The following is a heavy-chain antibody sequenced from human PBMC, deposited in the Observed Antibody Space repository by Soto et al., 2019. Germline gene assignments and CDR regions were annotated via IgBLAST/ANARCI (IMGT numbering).Heavy chain of an antibody. CDR2: ISWNSGSI. CDR1: GFTFVDYA. Sequence: PGGSLRLSCAASGFTFVDYAMHWVRQAPGKGLEWVSGISWNSGSIGYADSVKGRFTISRDNAKNSLYLQMNSLRAEDTALYYCAKDIGRFLEWLGMDVWGQGTTVTVSS. D-gene: IGHD3-3*01. J-gene: IGHJ6*02. CDR3: AKDIGRFLEWLGMDV. V-gene: IGHV3-9*01.